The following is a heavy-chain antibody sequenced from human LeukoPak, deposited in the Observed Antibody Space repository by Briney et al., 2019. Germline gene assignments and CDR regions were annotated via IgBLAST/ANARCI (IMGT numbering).Heavy chain of an antibody. J-gene: IGHJ4*02. CDR1: GYTFTGYY. CDR3: ARDGLGSGSLDY. Sequence: ASVKVSCKASGYTFTGYYIHWVRQAPGQGLEWMGWINPNSGGTNNAQKFQGRVTMTRDTSISTAYMELSSLRSEDTAVYYCARDGLGSGSLDYWGQGTLVTVSS. D-gene: IGHD1-26*01. V-gene: IGHV1-2*02. CDR2: INPNSGGT.